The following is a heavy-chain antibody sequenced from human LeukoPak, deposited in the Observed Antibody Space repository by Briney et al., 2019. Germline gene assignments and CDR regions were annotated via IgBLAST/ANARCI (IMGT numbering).Heavy chain of an antibody. D-gene: IGHD6-19*01. CDR1: GFTFTKAS. CDR2: IKSETDGGTT. CDR3: TTLGSSGWLFISDYYYYMDV. Sequence: PGGSLRLSCAASGFTFTKASMSWVRQAPGKGLEWVGRIKSETDGGTTDYAAPVKGRFTISRDDSKNTLYLQMNSLKTEDTAVYYCTTLGSSGWLFISDYYYYMDVWGKGTTVTISS. J-gene: IGHJ6*03. V-gene: IGHV3-15*01.